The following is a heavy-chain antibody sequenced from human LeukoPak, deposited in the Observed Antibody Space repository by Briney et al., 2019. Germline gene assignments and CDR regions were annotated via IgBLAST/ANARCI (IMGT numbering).Heavy chain of an antibody. CDR1: GFTFGTSA. CDR2: ITSGDGSP. J-gene: IGHJ4*02. Sequence: PGGSLRLSCAASGFTFGTSAMSWVHQTPEKGLEWVSTITSGDGSPYYADSVKGRFTISRDNSNNMLYLQMNSLRAEDTAVYYCTKRGAYYVDYWGRGIPVTVSS. D-gene: IGHD3-16*01. V-gene: IGHV3-23*01. CDR3: TKRGAYYVDY.